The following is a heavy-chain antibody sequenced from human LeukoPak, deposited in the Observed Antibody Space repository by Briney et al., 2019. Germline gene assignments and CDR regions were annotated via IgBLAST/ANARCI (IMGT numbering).Heavy chain of an antibody. Sequence: KGGESLKISCKGSGYSFTSYWIGWVRQMPGKGLEWMGIIYPGDSDTRYSPSFQGQVTISADKSISTAYLQWSSLKAPDTAMYYCARLPYCTNGVCYTISSAFDIWGQGTMVTVSS. J-gene: IGHJ3*02. CDR3: ARLPYCTNGVCYTISSAFDI. D-gene: IGHD2-8*01. CDR1: GYSFTSYW. CDR2: IYPGDSDT. V-gene: IGHV5-51*01.